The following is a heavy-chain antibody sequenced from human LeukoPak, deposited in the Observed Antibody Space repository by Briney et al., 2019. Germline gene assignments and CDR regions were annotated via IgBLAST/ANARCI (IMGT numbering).Heavy chain of an antibody. CDR2: IYYSKNT. D-gene: IGHD5-18*01. Sequence: PSETLSLTCTVSGGSISGSSAYWGWIRQPPGKGLEWIGSIYYSKNTYYNPSLKSRVTISADTSKNQFSLTLGSVGATDTAVYYCVSPRGFSYGYFDYWGQGTLVTVSP. CDR3: VSPRGFSYGYFDY. V-gene: IGHV4-39*01. J-gene: IGHJ4*02. CDR1: GGSISGSSAY.